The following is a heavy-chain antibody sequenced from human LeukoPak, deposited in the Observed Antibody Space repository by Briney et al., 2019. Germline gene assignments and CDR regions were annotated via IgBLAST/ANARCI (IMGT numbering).Heavy chain of an antibody. D-gene: IGHD6-13*01. CDR2: INHSGST. V-gene: IGHV4-34*01. Sequence: SETLSLTCAVYGGSFSGYYWSWIRQPPGKGLEWIGEINHSGSTNYNPSLKSRVTISVDTSKNQFSLKLSSVTAADTAVYYCARDRVGQQLVGRNYYYYYMDVWGKGTTVTIS. CDR1: GGSFSGYY. J-gene: IGHJ6*03. CDR3: ARDRVGQQLVGRNYYYYYMDV.